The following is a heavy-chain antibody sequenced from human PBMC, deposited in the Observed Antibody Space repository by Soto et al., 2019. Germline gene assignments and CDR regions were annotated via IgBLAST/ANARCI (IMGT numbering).Heavy chain of an antibody. V-gene: IGHV3-15*01. CDR3: TTGHH. Sequence: EVQVVESGGGLVQPGGSLRLSCAASGLTFSDAWMTWVRQAPGKGLEWVGRIRRKTDGGTTDYTAPVKGRFTISRDDSKNTLYLQMNSLKIEDTAVYYCTTGHHWGQGTLVPSPQ. CDR2: IRRKTDGGTT. CDR1: GLTFSDAW. J-gene: IGHJ5*02.